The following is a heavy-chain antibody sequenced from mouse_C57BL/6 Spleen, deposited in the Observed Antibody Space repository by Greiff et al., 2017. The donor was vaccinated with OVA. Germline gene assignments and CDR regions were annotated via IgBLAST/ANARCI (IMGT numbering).Heavy chain of an antibody. Sequence: QVQLQQSGAELVRPGASVKLSCKASGYTFTDYYINWVKQRPGQGLEWIARIYPGSGNTYYNEKFKGKATLTAEKSSSTAYMQLSSLTSEDSAVYFCARERDYYGSSHWYFDVWGTGTTVTVSS. D-gene: IGHD1-1*01. CDR1: GYTFTDYY. CDR3: ARERDYYGSSHWYFDV. V-gene: IGHV1-76*01. J-gene: IGHJ1*03. CDR2: IYPGSGNT.